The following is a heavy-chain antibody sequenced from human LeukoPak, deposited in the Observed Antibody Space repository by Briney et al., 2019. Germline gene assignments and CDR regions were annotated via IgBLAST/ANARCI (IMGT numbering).Heavy chain of an antibody. J-gene: IGHJ4*02. CDR1: GFTFSTSS. D-gene: IGHD2-2*01. Sequence: SGGSLRLSCAASGFTFSTSSMNWVRQAPGKGLEWGSYIRGSSTTIYYADSVKGRFTVSRDNAQNSLYLQMNNLRPEDTAVYFCARDSRSHCGTDACYGPYFDYWGQGTLVTVSS. V-gene: IGHV3-48*01. CDR2: IRGSSTTI. CDR3: ARDSRSHCGTDACYGPYFDY.